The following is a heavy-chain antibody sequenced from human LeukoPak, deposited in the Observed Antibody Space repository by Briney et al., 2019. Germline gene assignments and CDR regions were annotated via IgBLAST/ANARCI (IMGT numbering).Heavy chain of an antibody. CDR1: GGSISSGGYY. V-gene: IGHV4-61*08. J-gene: IGHJ6*02. CDR3: ASAEATYCGGDCLIVSSGVDV. CDR2: IYYSGST. D-gene: IGHD2-21*02. Sequence: SETLSLTCTVSGGSISSGGYYWSWIRQPPGKGLEWIGYIYYSGSTNYNPSLKSRVTISVDTSKNQFSLRLSSVTAADTAVYYCASAEATYCGGDCLIVSSGVDVWGQGTTVTVSS.